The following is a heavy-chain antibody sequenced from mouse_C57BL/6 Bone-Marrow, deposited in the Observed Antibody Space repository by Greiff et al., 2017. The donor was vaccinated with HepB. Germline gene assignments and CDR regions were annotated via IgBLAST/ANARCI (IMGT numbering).Heavy chain of an antibody. J-gene: IGHJ4*01. Sequence: VQLQQSGPELVKPGASVKISCKASGYAFSSSWMNWVKQRPGKGLEWIGRIYPGDGDTNYNGKFKGKATLTADKSSSTAYMQLSSLTSEDSAVYFCAPYDYDDAMDYWGQGTSVTVSS. V-gene: IGHV1-82*01. CDR2: IYPGDGDT. CDR1: GYAFSSSW. CDR3: APYDYDDAMDY. D-gene: IGHD2-4*01.